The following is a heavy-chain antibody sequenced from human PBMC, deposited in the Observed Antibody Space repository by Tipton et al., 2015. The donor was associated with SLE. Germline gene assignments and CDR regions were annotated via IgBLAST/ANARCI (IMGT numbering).Heavy chain of an antibody. CDR1: GISISTHY. CDR2: MHNSGDS. Sequence: TLSLTCKVSGISISTHYWSWIRQPLGKGLEWIGQMHNSGDSTYNPSLKSRVTMSVDTSKNHFSLKLTSVIAADTAVYYCARSAAAPYYYYMDVWGKGTTVTVSS. J-gene: IGHJ6*03. D-gene: IGHD6-13*01. CDR3: ARSAAAPYYYYMDV. V-gene: IGHV4-59*11.